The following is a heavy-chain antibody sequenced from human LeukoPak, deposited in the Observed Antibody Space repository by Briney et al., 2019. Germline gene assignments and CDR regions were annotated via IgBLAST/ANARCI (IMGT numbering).Heavy chain of an antibody. CDR1: GGSISSGGYY. D-gene: IGHD3-22*01. J-gene: IGHJ3*02. Sequence: SETLSLTCTVSGGSISSGGYYWSWIRQHPGKGLEWIGYIYYSGSTYYNPSLKSRVTISVDTSKNQFSLKLSSVTAADTAVYYCARGYDSSGYRYAFDIWGQGTMVTVSS. CDR2: IYYSGST. V-gene: IGHV4-30-4*08. CDR3: ARGYDSSGYRYAFDI.